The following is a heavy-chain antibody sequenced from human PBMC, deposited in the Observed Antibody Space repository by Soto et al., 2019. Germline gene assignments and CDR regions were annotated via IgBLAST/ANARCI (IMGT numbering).Heavy chain of an antibody. D-gene: IGHD2-15*01. J-gene: IGHJ4*02. Sequence: SLRLSCAASGLSFSSYALSWVRQAPGKGLEWVSAISGSGGSTYYADSVKGRFTISRDNSKNTLYLQMNSLRAEDTAVYYCAKEYRHIVVVLAAKGGGYFDYWGQGTLVTVSS. CDR1: GLSFSSYA. V-gene: IGHV3-23*01. CDR3: AKEYRHIVVVLAAKGGGYFDY. CDR2: ISGSGGST.